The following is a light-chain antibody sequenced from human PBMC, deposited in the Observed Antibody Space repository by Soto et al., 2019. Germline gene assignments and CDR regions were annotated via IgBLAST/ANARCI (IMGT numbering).Light chain of an antibody. CDR2: KAS. Sequence: DIQMTQSPSTLSASVGDRVTITCRASQSISYWLAWYQQKPGKARNLLIYKASTLESGVPSRFSGSGSGTEFTLTINSLQPDDFATYYCQQYNIYWTFGQGTKVEIK. CDR1: QSISYW. CDR3: QQYNIYWT. J-gene: IGKJ1*01. V-gene: IGKV1-5*03.